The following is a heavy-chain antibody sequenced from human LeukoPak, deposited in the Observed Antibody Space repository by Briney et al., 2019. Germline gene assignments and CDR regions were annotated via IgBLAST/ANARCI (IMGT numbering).Heavy chain of an antibody. V-gene: IGHV3-30-3*01. CDR1: GFTFSPHA. Sequence: GRSLRLSCAASGFTFSPHAMHWVRQAPGKGLKWVAVISSDGSDKYYADSVQGRFTISRDNSKNTLYLQMNSLRAEDTAVYYCAKGWFHALYYFDYWGQGTLVTVSS. CDR2: ISSDGSDK. CDR3: AKGWFHALYYFDY. J-gene: IGHJ4*02. D-gene: IGHD2-15*01.